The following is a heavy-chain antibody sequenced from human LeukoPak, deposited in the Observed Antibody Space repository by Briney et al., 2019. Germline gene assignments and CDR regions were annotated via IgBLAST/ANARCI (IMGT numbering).Heavy chain of an antibody. D-gene: IGHD6-13*01. CDR2: MQYDGSIK. Sequence: GGSLRLSCAASGFTFSSYSMNWVRQAPGKGLEWVAFMQYDGSIKYYADSVKGRFTISRDNSKNTLYLQIDSLRADDTAVYFCARDSIRQQLYYFDYWGRGTLVTVSS. J-gene: IGHJ4*02. V-gene: IGHV3-30*02. CDR3: ARDSIRQQLYYFDY. CDR1: GFTFSSYS.